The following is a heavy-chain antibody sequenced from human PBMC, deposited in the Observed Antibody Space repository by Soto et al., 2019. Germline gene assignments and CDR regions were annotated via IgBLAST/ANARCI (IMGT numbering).Heavy chain of an antibody. CDR3: VHSRCGGDCLRSYSSHYYYGMDV. D-gene: IGHD2-21*02. CDR2: IYWDDDK. V-gene: IGHV2-5*02. J-gene: IGHJ6*02. Sequence: QITLKESGPTLVKPTQTLTLTCTFSGFSLSTGGLGVGWIRQPPGEALEWLALIYWDDDKRYSPSLRSRLTITKDTSKNQVVLIMTNMDPVDKATYYCVHSRCGGDCLRSYSSHYYYGMDVWGQGTTVTVSS. CDR1: GFSLSTGGLG.